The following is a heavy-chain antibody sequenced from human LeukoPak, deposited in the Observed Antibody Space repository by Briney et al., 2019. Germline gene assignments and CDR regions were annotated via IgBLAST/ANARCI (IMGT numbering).Heavy chain of an antibody. CDR1: GGSFSSYA. D-gene: IGHD6-6*01. CDR2: IIPIFGTA. Sequence: SSVKVSCKASGGSFSSYAISWVRQAPGQGLEWMGGIIPIFGTANYAQKFQGRVTITTDESTSTAYMELSSLRSEDTAVYYCARVDPVGALFDYWGQGTLVTVSS. CDR3: ARVDPVGALFDY. J-gene: IGHJ4*02. V-gene: IGHV1-69*05.